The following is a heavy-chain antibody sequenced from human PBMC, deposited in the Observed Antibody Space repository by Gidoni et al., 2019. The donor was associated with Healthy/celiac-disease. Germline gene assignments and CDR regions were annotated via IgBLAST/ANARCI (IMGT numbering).Heavy chain of an antibody. Sequence: QVQLVQSGAEEKKPGSSGKVSCKASGGTFSSYPISWVRQAPGQGLELMGRIIPILGIANYAQKFQGRVTITADKSTSTAYMELSSLRSEDTAVYYCASETTVVSEHAFDIWGQGTMVTVSS. CDR3: ASETTVVSEHAFDI. V-gene: IGHV1-69*02. CDR1: GGTFSSYP. CDR2: IIPILGIA. J-gene: IGHJ3*02. D-gene: IGHD4-17*01.